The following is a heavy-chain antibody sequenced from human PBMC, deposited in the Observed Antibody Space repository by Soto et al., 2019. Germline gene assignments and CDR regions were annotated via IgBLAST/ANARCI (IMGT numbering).Heavy chain of an antibody. CDR3: TKGGSRAGYNP. J-gene: IGHJ4*02. D-gene: IGHD5-12*01. V-gene: IGHV3-23*01. CDR1: GFTFSAYA. CDR2: IDAAGDNT. Sequence: EVQLLESGGGLVQPGGSLRLSYAASGFTFSAYAMTWVRQTPGKGLEYFSSIDAAGDNTYYAKSVKGRFTISRDNSKNTLYLQMDSLRAEDTAIYYCTKGGSRAGYNPWGQGALVTVSS.